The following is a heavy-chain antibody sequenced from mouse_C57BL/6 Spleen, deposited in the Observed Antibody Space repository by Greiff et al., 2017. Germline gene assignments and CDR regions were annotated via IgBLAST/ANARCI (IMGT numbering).Heavy chain of an antibody. CDR2: ISSGSSTI. Sequence: EVQRVESGGGLVKPGGSLKLSCAASGFTFSDYGMHWVRQAPEKGLEWVAYISSGSSTIYYADTVKGRFTISSDNAKNTLFLQMTSLRSKDTAMYYCAREEGLLRAMDYWGQGTTVTVSS. CDR1: GFTFSDYG. V-gene: IGHV5-17*01. CDR3: AREEGLLRAMDY. D-gene: IGHD1-1*01. J-gene: IGHJ4*01.